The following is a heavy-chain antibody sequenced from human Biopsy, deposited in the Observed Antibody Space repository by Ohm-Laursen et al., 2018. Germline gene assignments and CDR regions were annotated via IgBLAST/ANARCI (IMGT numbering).Heavy chain of an antibody. J-gene: IGHJ6*02. D-gene: IGHD2-2*01. CDR3: AGDYQPKIMTIHYYYYGMDV. Sequence: ASVKVSCKASGYTFVSYGITWVRQAPGQGLEWMGWISAYNGDTKYAQKVQGRVTLTTDTSTSTAYMELRSLKSDDTAVYYCAGDYQPKIMTIHYYYYGMDVWGLGTTVTVSS. CDR1: GYTFVSYG. V-gene: IGHV1-18*01. CDR2: ISAYNGDT.